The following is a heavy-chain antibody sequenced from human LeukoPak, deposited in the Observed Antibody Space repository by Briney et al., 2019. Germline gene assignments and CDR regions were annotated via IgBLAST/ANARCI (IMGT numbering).Heavy chain of an antibody. Sequence: GGSLRLSCAASGFTFSDYYMSWIRQAPGKGLEWVSYISGSGSTIYYADSVKGRFTISRDNAKNSLYLQMNSLRAEDTAVYYCARVADHYDSSGYPYDAFDIWGQGTMVTVSS. CDR1: GFTFSDYY. CDR2: ISGSGSTI. J-gene: IGHJ3*02. D-gene: IGHD3-22*01. CDR3: ARVADHYDSSGYPYDAFDI. V-gene: IGHV3-11*04.